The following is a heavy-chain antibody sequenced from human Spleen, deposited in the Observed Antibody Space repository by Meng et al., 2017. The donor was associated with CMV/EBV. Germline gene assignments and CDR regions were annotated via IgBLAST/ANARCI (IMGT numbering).Heavy chain of an antibody. CDR1: GFNFADYA. D-gene: IGHD4-11*01. V-gene: IGHV3-9*01. CDR3: AKSNTAVGYYYAMNV. CDR2: ISWNGGRI. J-gene: IGHJ6*02. Sequence: SLKISCAASGFNFADYAMHWVRQAPGKGLEWVAGISWNGGRIEYAVFVRGRFTISRDNAKNTLFLQMNSLRAADTALYYCAKSNTAVGYYYAMNVWGLGTTVTVSS.